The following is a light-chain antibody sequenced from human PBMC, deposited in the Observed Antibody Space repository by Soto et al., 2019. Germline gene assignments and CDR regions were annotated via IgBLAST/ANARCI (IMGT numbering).Light chain of an antibody. V-gene: IGKV1-39*01. Sequence: DIQMTQSPPSLSASVGDRVTISCRTSQTIKHYLSWYQQKPGKAPQLLICAASTLQSGVPSRFSGSGFGTDFTLAISSLQPEDSATYFCQQSFSTPQTFGQGTKVELK. CDR1: QTIKHY. CDR3: QQSFSTPQT. CDR2: AAS. J-gene: IGKJ1*01.